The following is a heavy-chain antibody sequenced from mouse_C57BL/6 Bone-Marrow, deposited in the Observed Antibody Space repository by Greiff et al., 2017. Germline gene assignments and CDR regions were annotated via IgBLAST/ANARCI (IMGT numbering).Heavy chain of an antibody. D-gene: IGHD2-12*01. V-gene: IGHV1-69*01. J-gene: IGHJ3*01. CDR1: GYTFTSYW. CDR3: ARGDFTTSDWFAY. CDR2: IDPSDSYT. Sequence: VQLQQPGAELVMPGASVKLSCKASGYTFTSYWMHWVKQRPGQGLEWIGEIDPSDSYTNYNQQFKGKSTLTVDKSSSTAYMQLSSLTSEDSAVYYCARGDFTTSDWFAYWGQGTLVTVSA.